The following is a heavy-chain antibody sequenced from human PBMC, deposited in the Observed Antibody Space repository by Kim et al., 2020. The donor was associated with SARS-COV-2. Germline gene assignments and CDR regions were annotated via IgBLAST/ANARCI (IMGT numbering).Heavy chain of an antibody. CDR3: ASEGGRSYGVDY. CDR1: GFTFSSYW. Sequence: GGSLRLSCAASGFTFSSYWMHWVRQAPGKGLVWVSRINSDGSSTSYADSVKGRFTISRDNAKNTLYLQMNSLRAEDTAVYYCASEGGRSYGVDYWGQGTLVTVSS. V-gene: IGHV3-74*01. J-gene: IGHJ4*02. CDR2: INSDGSST. D-gene: IGHD1-26*01.